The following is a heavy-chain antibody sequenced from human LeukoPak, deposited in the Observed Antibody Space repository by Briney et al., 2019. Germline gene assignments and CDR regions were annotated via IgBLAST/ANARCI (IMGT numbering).Heavy chain of an antibody. D-gene: IGHD1-26*01. Sequence: SETLSLTCAVYGGSFSGYYWSWIRQPPGKGLEWIGEINHSGSTYYNPSLKSRVTISVDTSKNQFSLKLSSVTAADTAVYYCARGGVGATMFEYWGQGTLVTVSS. V-gene: IGHV4-34*09. J-gene: IGHJ4*02. CDR3: ARGGVGATMFEY. CDR1: GGSFSGYY. CDR2: INHSGST.